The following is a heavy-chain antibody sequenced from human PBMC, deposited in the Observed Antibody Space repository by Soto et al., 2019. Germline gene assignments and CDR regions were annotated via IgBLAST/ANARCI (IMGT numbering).Heavy chain of an antibody. CDR2: IFSGGNA. D-gene: IGHD3-10*01. V-gene: IGHV3-53*01. CDR1: GVTVNSNF. J-gene: IGHJ4*02. Sequence: PGGSLRLSCAVSGVTVNSNFMSWVRQAPGKGLEWLSVIFSGGNADYADSVKGRFIMSRDISKNTLYLQMNSLRAEDTAVYFCVKEFRGAFDYWGQGTLVTVSS. CDR3: VKEFRGAFDY.